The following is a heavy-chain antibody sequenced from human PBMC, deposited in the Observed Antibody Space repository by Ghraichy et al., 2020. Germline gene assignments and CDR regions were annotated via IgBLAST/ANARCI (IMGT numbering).Heavy chain of an antibody. CDR2: IGTAGDT. CDR1: GFTFSSYD. V-gene: IGHV3-13*01. Sequence: GGSLRLSCAASGFTFSSYDMHWVRQATGKGLEWVSAIGTAGDTYYPGSVKGRFTISRENAKNSLYLQMNSLRAGDTAVYYCARSITVARNESYYYYGMDVWGQGTTVTVSS. J-gene: IGHJ6*02. CDR3: ARSITVARNESYYYYGMDV. D-gene: IGHD6-19*01.